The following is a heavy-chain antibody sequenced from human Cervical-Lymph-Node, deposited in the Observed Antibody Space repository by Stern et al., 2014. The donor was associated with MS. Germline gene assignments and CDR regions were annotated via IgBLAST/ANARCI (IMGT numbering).Heavy chain of an antibody. D-gene: IGHD3-22*01. J-gene: IGHJ5*02. Sequence: QVQLQESGPGLVKPSQTLSLTCTVSGGSISSGGYYWSWIRKQQGKGLEWIGYIVYSGSTYYNPSLKSRVTISVDTSKNQFSLKLSSVTAADTAVYYCARDLRYYYDSSGYYYRWFDPWGQGTLVTVSS. V-gene: IGHV4-31*03. CDR1: GGSISSGGYY. CDR2: IVYSGST. CDR3: ARDLRYYYDSSGYYYRWFDP.